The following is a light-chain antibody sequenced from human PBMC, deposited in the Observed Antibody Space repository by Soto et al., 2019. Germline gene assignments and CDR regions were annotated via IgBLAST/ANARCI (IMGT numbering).Light chain of an antibody. Sequence: EIVLAQSPSTLSLSPGERATLSCRTSQTVSSNYLAWYHQKPGQAPRLLIYRASSRATGIPDRFSGSGSGTDFTLTINTLEPEDFEVYYCQQYGSSPYTFGQGTKLEIK. CDR1: QTVSSNY. CDR2: RAS. J-gene: IGKJ2*01. V-gene: IGKV3-20*01. CDR3: QQYGSSPYT.